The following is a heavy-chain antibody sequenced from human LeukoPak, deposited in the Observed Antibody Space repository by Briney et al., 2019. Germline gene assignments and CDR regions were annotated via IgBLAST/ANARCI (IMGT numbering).Heavy chain of an antibody. D-gene: IGHD3-10*01. CDR3: VRARKGNMVRGVIITVNWFDP. J-gene: IGHJ5*02. V-gene: IGHV1-8*01. CDR1: GYTFTSYD. Sequence: ASVKVSCKASGYTFTSYDINWVRQATGQGLEWMGWMNPNSGNTGYAQKFQGRVTMTRDTSISTAYMELSRLRSDDTAVYYCVRARKGNMVRGVIITVNWFDPWGQGTLVTVSS. CDR2: MNPNSGNT.